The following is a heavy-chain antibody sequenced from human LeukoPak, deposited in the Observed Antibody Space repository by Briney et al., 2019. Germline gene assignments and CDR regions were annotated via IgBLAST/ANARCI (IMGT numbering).Heavy chain of an antibody. CDR3: ARHRPTGGSGSYHRSFDY. D-gene: IGHD3-10*01. Sequence: PSETLSLTCTVSGGSISSSSYYWDWIRQPPGKGLEWIGTIYYTGSPNYNPSLKSRVTISVGTSKNQFSLRLSSVTAADMAVYYCARHRPTGGSGSYHRSFDYWGQGTLVTVAS. V-gene: IGHV4-39*01. CDR1: GGSISSSSYY. CDR2: IYYTGSP. J-gene: IGHJ4*02.